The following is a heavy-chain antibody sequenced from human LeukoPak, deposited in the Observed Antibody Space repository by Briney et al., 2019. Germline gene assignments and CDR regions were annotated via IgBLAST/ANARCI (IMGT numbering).Heavy chain of an antibody. CDR3: ARAPYLAAAGDYYFDY. V-gene: IGHV1-69*05. D-gene: IGHD6-13*01. CDR1: GGTFSSYA. CDR2: IIPIFGTA. J-gene: IGHJ4*02. Sequence: SVKVSCKASGGTFSSYAISGVRQAPGQGLEWMGGIIPIFGTANYAQKFQGRVTITTDESTSTAYMELSSLRSEDTAVYYCARAPYLAAAGDYYFDYWGQGTLVTVSS.